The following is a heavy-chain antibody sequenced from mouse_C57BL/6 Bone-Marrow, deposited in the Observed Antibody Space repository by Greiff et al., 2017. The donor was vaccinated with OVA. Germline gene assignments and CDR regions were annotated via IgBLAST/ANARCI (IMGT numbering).Heavy chain of an antibody. Sequence: QVQLQQSGAELARPGASVKMSCKASGYTFTSYTMHWVKQRPGQGLEWIGYINPSSGYTKYNQKFKDKATLTADKSSSTAYMQLSSLTSEDSAVYYWARSYYGSSYVGFAYWGQGTLVTVSA. CDR3: ARSYYGSSYVGFAY. J-gene: IGHJ3*01. CDR1: GYTFTSYT. CDR2: INPSSGYT. V-gene: IGHV1-4*01. D-gene: IGHD1-1*01.